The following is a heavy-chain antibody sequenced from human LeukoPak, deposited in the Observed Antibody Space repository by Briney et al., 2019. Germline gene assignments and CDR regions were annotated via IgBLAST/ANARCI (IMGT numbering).Heavy chain of an antibody. J-gene: IGHJ4*02. CDR1: GFTFSSYS. CDR3: ARRPYYDFWSGQLDY. Sequence: GGSLRLSCAASGFTFSSYSMNWVRQAPGKGQEWVSYISSSSSTIYYADSVKGRFTISRDNAKNSLYLQMNSLRAEDTAVYYCARRPYYDFWSGQLDYWGQGTLVTVPS. D-gene: IGHD3-3*01. V-gene: IGHV3-48*01. CDR2: ISSSSSTI.